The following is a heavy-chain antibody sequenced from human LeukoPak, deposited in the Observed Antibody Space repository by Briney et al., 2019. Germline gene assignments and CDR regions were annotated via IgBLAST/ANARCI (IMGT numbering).Heavy chain of an antibody. V-gene: IGHV3-30*03. CDR3: ARLYSSSSGLRASDY. D-gene: IGHD6-6*01. Sequence: GGSLRLSCAASGFTFSSYGMHWVRQAPGKGLEWLAVISYDGSNKYYADSVKGRFTISRDNSKNTLYLQMNSLRVEDTAVYYCARLYSSSSGLRASDYWGQGTLVTVSS. J-gene: IGHJ4*02. CDR1: GFTFSSYG. CDR2: ISYDGSNK.